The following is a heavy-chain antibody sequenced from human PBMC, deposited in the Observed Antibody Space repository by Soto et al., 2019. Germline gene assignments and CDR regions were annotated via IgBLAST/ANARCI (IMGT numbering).Heavy chain of an antibody. CDR2: INPSGGST. V-gene: IGHV1-46*03. CDR1: GYTFTSYY. Sequence: EASVKVSCKASGYTFTSYYMHWVRQAPGQGLEWMGIINPSGGSTSYAQKFQGRVTMTRDTSTSTVYMELSSPRSGDTAVYYCAREGIAVALLDYWGQGTLVTVSS. D-gene: IGHD6-19*01. J-gene: IGHJ4*02. CDR3: AREGIAVALLDY.